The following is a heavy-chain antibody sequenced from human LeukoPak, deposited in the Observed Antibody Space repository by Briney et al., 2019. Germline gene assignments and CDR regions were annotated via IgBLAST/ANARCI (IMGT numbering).Heavy chain of an antibody. J-gene: IGHJ4*02. CDR3: ARVRSGAYHGLFDF. V-gene: IGHV4-38-2*02. CDR1: GYSLSSGFY. CDR2: MYHSGTT. D-gene: IGHD3-16*01. Sequence: PSETPSLTCTVSGYSLSSGFYWGWIRQPPGKGLEWIGSMYHSGTTYFNPSLKSRVTISVDTSKNQFSLRLSSVTAADTAVYYCARVRSGAYHGLFDFWGQGTLVTVSS.